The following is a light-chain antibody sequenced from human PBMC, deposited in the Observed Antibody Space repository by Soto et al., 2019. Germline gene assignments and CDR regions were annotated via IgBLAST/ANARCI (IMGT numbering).Light chain of an antibody. Sequence: DIQMTQSPSILSASVGDRVTITCRASQSISSWLAWYQQKPGKAPNLLIHKASHLESGVPSRFSGSGSGTEFTLTISSLQPGDFATYYCQQYNSYWTFGQGTKVDIK. CDR1: QSISSW. CDR3: QQYNSYWT. J-gene: IGKJ1*01. CDR2: KAS. V-gene: IGKV1-5*03.